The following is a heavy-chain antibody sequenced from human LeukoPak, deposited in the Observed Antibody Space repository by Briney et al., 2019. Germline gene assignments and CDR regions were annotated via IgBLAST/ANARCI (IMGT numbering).Heavy chain of an antibody. CDR2: IYISGST. Sequence: SETLSLTCTVSGASISSYYWSWIRQPAGKGLEWIGRIYISGSTNYNPSLKSRVTMSVDTSKNQFSLKLSSVTAADTAVYYCAGVSSTDYYYYYMDVWGKGTTVTVSS. J-gene: IGHJ6*03. CDR1: GASISSYY. V-gene: IGHV4-4*07. CDR3: AGVSSTDYYYYYMDV.